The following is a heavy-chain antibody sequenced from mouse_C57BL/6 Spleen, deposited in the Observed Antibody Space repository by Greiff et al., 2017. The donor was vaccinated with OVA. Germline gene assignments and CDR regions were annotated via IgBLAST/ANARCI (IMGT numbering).Heavy chain of an antibody. Sequence: QVQLQQPGAELVRPGTSVKLSCKASGYTFTSYWMHWVKQRPGQGLEWIGVIDPSDRYTNYNQKFKGKATLTVATSSSTAYMQLSSRTSEDSAVYYCARLSYYDYDEGPWFAYWGQGTLVTVSA. V-gene: IGHV1-59*01. CDR3: ARLSYYDYDEGPWFAY. J-gene: IGHJ3*01. CDR2: IDPSDRYT. D-gene: IGHD2-4*01. CDR1: GYTFTSYW.